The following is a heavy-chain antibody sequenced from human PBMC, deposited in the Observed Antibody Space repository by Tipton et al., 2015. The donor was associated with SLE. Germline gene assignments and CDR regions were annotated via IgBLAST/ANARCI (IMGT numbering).Heavy chain of an antibody. CDR3: ARGVAHYFDLGTFDI. CDR1: GGSFNGYS. CDR2: ISHSRTT. V-gene: IGHV4-34*01. Sequence: LRLSCAVSGGSFNGYSWSWVRQSPGKGLEWIGEISHSRTTNYNPSLTSRVSMSLDTSTDQFSLRLSSVTAADTAVYYCARGVAHYFDLGTFDIGGQGTVVTVSS. J-gene: IGHJ3*02. D-gene: IGHD3-22*01.